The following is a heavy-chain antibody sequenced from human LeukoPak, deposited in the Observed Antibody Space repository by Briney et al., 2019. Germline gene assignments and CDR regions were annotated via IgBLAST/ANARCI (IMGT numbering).Heavy chain of an antibody. CDR3: AKGGRYGGKGSFDY. CDR1: GYTFAGYY. V-gene: IGHV1-2*02. J-gene: IGHJ4*02. D-gene: IGHD4-23*01. Sequence: VSVTVSCKASGYTFAGYYMHWVRQAPGHGREWTGWINPNSGDTNHAQKMEGRVTMTKDTSISPAYMEPGRLSSDRPGVYYGAKGGRYGGKGSFDYWGQGTLATASS. CDR2: INPNSGDT.